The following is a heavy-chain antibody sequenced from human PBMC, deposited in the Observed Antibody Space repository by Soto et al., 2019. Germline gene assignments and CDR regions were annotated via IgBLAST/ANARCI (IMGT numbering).Heavy chain of an antibody. CDR3: ARDGYGDYGY. J-gene: IGHJ4*02. Sequence: QVQLVQSGAEVKKPGTSVKVSCKASGYTFTSNGISWVRQAPGQGLEWMGWISTYNGNTNYAQKLQGRVTMTRDTSTNIAYMELRDLRADDTAVYYCARDGYGDYGYWGQGSLVTVSS. V-gene: IGHV1-18*01. D-gene: IGHD4-17*01. CDR2: ISTYNGNT. CDR1: GYTFTSNG.